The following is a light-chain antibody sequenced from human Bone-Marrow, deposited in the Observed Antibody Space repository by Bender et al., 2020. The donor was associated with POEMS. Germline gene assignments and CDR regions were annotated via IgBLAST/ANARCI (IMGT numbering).Light chain of an antibody. CDR1: ASDRGTTP. CDR3: AAWDDSLSGHVV. J-gene: IGLJ2*01. Sequence: QSVLTQPPSASATPGQRVTISCSRSASDRGTTPINWYQQLPGTAPKLLIYTNDERPSGVPDRFSGSKSGTSASLAISGLRSEDEADYYCAAWDDSLSGHVVFGGGTKLTVL. CDR2: TND. V-gene: IGLV1-47*01.